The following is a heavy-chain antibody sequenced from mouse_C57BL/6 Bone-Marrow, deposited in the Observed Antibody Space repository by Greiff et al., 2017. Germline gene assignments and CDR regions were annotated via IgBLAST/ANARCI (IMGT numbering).Heavy chain of an antibody. CDR2: IYPGDGDT. CDR1: GYAFSSSW. CDR3: ARSYSLFAY. J-gene: IGHJ3*01. V-gene: IGHV1-82*01. D-gene: IGHD2-12*01. Sequence: QVQLQQSGPELVKPGASVTISCKASGYAFSSSWMNWVKQRPGKGLEWIGRIYPGDGDTNYNGKFKGKATLTADKSSSTAYMQLSSLTSEDSAVYFCARSYSLFAYWGQGTLVTVSA.